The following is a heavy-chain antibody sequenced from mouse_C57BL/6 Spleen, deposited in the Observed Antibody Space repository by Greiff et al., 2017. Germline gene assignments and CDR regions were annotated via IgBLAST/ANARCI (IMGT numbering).Heavy chain of an antibody. Sequence: QVQLKESGAELARPGASVKLSCKASGYTFTSYGISWVKQRTGQGLEWIGEIYPRSGNTYYNEKFKGKATLTADKSSSTAYMELRSLTSEDSAVYFCAREKDYGNFAWFAYWGQGTLVTVSA. CDR2: IYPRSGNT. V-gene: IGHV1-81*01. J-gene: IGHJ3*01. CDR1: GYTFTSYG. CDR3: AREKDYGNFAWFAY. D-gene: IGHD2-1*01.